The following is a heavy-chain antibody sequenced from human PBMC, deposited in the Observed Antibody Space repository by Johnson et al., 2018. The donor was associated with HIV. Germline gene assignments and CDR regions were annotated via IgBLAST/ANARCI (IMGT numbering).Heavy chain of an antibody. CDR3: AKTRSPSRAFDI. CDR1: GFTFDDYA. V-gene: IGHV3-9*01. J-gene: IGHJ3*02. CDR2: ISWNSGII. Sequence: VQLVESGGGVVQPGRSPRVSCVASGFTFDDYAMHWVRQAPGKGLEWVSGISWNSGIIGYADSVKGRFTISRDSAKSSLYLQMNSLRAEDTALYYCAKTRSPSRAFDIWGQGTMVTVSS. D-gene: IGHD1-26*01.